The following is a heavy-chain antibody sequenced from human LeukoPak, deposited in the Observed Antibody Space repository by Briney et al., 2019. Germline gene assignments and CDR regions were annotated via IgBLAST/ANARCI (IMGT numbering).Heavy chain of an antibody. J-gene: IGHJ6*03. CDR1: GFTFSSYW. CDR2: IKQDGSEK. D-gene: IGHD3-10*01. V-gene: IGHV3-7*01. Sequence: GGSLRLSCAASGFTFSSYWMSWVRQAPGKGLEWVANIKQDGSEKYYVDSVKGRFTISRDNAKNSLYLQMNSLRAEDTAVYYCARDEKYGSGVVLYYYYYYMDVWGKGTTVTISS. CDR3: ARDEKYGSGVVLYYYYYYMDV.